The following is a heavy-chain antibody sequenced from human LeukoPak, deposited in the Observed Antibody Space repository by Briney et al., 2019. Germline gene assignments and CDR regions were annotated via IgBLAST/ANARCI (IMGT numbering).Heavy chain of an antibody. J-gene: IGHJ4*02. D-gene: IGHD3-22*01. V-gene: IGHV4-59*01. Sequence: SETLSLTCTVSGGSISSYYWSWIRQPPGKGLEWIGYIYYSGSTNYNPSLKSRVTISVDTSKNQFSLKLSSVTAADTAVYYCAREGLCSGYYSYFDYWGQGTLVTVSS. CDR3: AREGLCSGYYSYFDY. CDR2: IYYSGST. CDR1: GGSISSYY.